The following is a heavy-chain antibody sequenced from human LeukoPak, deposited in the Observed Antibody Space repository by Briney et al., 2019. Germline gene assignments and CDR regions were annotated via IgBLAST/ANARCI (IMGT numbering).Heavy chain of an antibody. J-gene: IGHJ6*03. Sequence: PGGSLRLSCAASGFTFSSYAMSWVRQASGKGLEWVSAISGSGGSTCYADSVKGRFTISRDNSKNTLYLQMNSLRAEDTAVYYCAKDRTPGKYYYDSSGSGDYMDVWGKGTTVTVSS. CDR2: ISGSGGST. CDR3: AKDRTPGKYYYDSSGSGDYMDV. D-gene: IGHD3-22*01. CDR1: GFTFSSYA. V-gene: IGHV3-23*01.